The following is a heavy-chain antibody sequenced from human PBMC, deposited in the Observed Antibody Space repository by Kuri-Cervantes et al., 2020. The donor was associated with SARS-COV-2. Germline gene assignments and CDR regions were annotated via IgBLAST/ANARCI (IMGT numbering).Heavy chain of an antibody. CDR3: AKDIDTAMVTPIDY. CDR2: ISGSGGST. J-gene: IGHJ4*02. D-gene: IGHD5-18*01. Sequence: GESLKISCAASGFTVSSNYMSWVRQAPGKGLEWVSAISGSGGSTYYADSVKGRFTISRDNSKNTLYLQMNSLRAEDTAVYYCAKDIDTAMVTPIDYWGQGTLVTVSS. CDR1: GFTVSSNY. V-gene: IGHV3-23*01.